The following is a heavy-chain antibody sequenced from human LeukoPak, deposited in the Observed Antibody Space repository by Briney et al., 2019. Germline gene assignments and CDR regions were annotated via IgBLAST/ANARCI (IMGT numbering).Heavy chain of an antibody. CDR3: ARGGVTMIVVEYGMDV. V-gene: IGHV3-11*01. CDR2: ISSSGSTI. J-gene: IGHJ6*02. D-gene: IGHD3-22*01. CDR1: GFTFSVYY. Sequence: GRSLSPFCAASGFTFSVYYMSWIRQAPGNGLEWDSYISSSGSTIYYADSVKGRSTISRDNAKNSLYLQMNSLRAEDTAVYYCARGGVTMIVVEYGMDVWGQGTTVTVSS.